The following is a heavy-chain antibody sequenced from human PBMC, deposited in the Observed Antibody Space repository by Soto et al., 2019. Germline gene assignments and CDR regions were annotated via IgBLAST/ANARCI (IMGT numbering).Heavy chain of an antibody. CDR1: GGSISSYY. CDR2: IYYSGST. V-gene: IGHV4-59*01. J-gene: IGHJ3*02. Sequence: SETLSLTCTVSGGSISSYYWSWIRQPPGKGLEWIGYIYYSGSTNYNPSLKSRVTISVDTSKNQFSLKLSSVTAADTAVYYCAREGYYDSSGLGLFDIWGQGTMVTV. D-gene: IGHD3-22*01. CDR3: AREGYYDSSGLGLFDI.